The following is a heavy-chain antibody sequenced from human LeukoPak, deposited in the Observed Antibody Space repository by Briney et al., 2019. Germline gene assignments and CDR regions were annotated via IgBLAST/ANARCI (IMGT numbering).Heavy chain of an antibody. J-gene: IGHJ4*02. Sequence: ASVKVSCKASGYTLTGYYMHWVRQAPGQGLEWMGWINPNSGGTNYAQKFQGRVTMTRDTSISTAYMELSRLRSDDTAVYYCARGPFPFGSGWQELFDYWGQGTLVTVSS. CDR2: INPNSGGT. CDR1: GYTLTGYY. CDR3: ARGPFPFGSGWQELFDY. V-gene: IGHV1-2*02. D-gene: IGHD6-19*01.